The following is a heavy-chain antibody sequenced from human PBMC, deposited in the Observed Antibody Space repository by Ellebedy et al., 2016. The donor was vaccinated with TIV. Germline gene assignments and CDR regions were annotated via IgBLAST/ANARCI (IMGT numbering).Heavy chain of an antibody. CDR2: IISSSSYT. CDR3: ASNSLGITAAGNFDF. D-gene: IGHD6-13*01. J-gene: IGHJ4*02. Sequence: GESLKISCAASGFNFSDYCIYWIRQAPGKGLEWVSYIISSSSYTNYADSVKGRFTISRDNAKNSLYLQMNTLRAEDTAVYSCASNSLGITAAGNFDFWGQGTLVTVSS. V-gene: IGHV3-11*06. CDR1: GFNFSDYC.